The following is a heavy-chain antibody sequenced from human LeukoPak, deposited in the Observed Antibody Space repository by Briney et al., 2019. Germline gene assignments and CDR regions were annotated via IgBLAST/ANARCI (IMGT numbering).Heavy chain of an antibody. D-gene: IGHD3-3*01. V-gene: IGHV4-34*01. CDR2: INHSGST. CDR3: ARGHESIKTFGEVIKSRTRWFDP. J-gene: IGHJ5*02. Sequence: SETLSLTCAVYGGSFSGYHWNWIRQPTGKGLEWIGEINHSGSTSYNPSLKSRVTISVDTSKNQFSLKLRSVTAADTAVYYCARGHESIKTFGEVIKSRTRWFDPWGQGTLVTVSS. CDR1: GGSFSGYH.